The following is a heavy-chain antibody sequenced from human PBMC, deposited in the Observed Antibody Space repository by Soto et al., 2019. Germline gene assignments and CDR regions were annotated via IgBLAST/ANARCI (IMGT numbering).Heavy chain of an antibody. Sequence: GGSLRLSCVASGFTFSSYSMNWVRQAPGKGLEWVSYISSSSSTIYYADSVKGRFTISRDNAKNSLYLQMNSLRAEDTAVYYCARLATYSSRYYYYYYMDVWGKGTTVTVFS. J-gene: IGHJ6*03. CDR3: ARLATYSSRYYYYYYMDV. CDR1: GFTFSSYS. V-gene: IGHV3-48*01. CDR2: ISSSSSTI. D-gene: IGHD6-13*01.